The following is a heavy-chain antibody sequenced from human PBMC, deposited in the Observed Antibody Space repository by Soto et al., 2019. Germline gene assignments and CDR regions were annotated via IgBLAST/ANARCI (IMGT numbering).Heavy chain of an antibody. D-gene: IGHD1-1*01. CDR2: ISYTGST. CDR1: GATFSNDVYY. CDR3: TRDTYNWNDYSYHGTDV. J-gene: IGHJ6*02. V-gene: IGHV4-61*08. Sequence: PAGTLSLTCTVSGATFSNDVYYWNWNRPRTGQGLEWIGNISYTGSTNYNPSLKRRVVMSASTSRNQSSLKLTSVTAADKAVYYCTRDTYNWNDYSYHGTDVWGQGTTVTVSS.